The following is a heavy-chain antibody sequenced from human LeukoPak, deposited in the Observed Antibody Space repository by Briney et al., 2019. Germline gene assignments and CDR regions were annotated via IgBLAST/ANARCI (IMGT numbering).Heavy chain of an antibody. CDR3: ARDYKYAFDN. J-gene: IGHJ4*02. CDR1: GFTFSSYG. D-gene: IGHD5-24*01. Sequence: GGSLRLSCAASGFTFSSYGMHWVRQAPGKGLEWVAVIWYDGSNKYYADSVKGRFTISGDKAKNSLYLQMNSLRVEDTAVYYCARDYKYAFDNWGRGTLVTVSS. V-gene: IGHV3-33*01. CDR2: IWYDGSNK.